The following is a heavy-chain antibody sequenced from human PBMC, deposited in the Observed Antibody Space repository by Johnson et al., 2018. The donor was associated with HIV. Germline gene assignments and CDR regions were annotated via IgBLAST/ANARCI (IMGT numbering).Heavy chain of an antibody. V-gene: IGHV3-23*04. J-gene: IGHJ3*01. Sequence: VQLVESGGGVVQPGRSLRLSCAASGFTFSSYALSWVRQAPGKGLEWVSAISGSGGNTYYTHSVKGKFTISRDNSKNTLYLQMNSLRAEDTAVYYCARVGASRFDAFHVWGQGTMVTVSS. D-gene: IGHD3-16*01. CDR2: ISGSGGNT. CDR3: ARVGASRFDAFHV. CDR1: GFTFSSYA.